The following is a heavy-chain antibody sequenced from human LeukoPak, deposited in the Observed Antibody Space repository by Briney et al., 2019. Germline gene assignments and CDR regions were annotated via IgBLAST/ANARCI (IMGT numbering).Heavy chain of an antibody. J-gene: IGHJ4*02. Sequence: GGSLRLSCSASGFTFSRYAMNWVRQAPGKGLEWVSYINTDSSDIHYADSVKGRFTISRDNARNTLYLQLSSLRAEDSAVYYCARDTFHPGLIDSWGQGTLVTVSS. CDR2: INTDSSDI. CDR1: GFTFSRYA. D-gene: IGHD2-21*01. CDR3: ARDTFHPGLIDS. V-gene: IGHV3-21*05.